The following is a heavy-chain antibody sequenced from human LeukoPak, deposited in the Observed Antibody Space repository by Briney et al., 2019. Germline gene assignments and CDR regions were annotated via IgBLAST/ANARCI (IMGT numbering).Heavy chain of an antibody. V-gene: IGHV3-30*02. J-gene: IGHJ4*02. CDR2: IRYDGSNK. Sequence: PGGSLRLSCAASGFIFSSYGIHWVRHAPGKGLESVAFIRYDGSNKYYADSVKGRFTISRDNSKSTLYLQMNSLGAEDTAVYYCARDRTKRFGEFYLEYWGQGTLVTVSS. CDR1: GFIFSSYG. CDR3: ARDRTKRFGEFYLEY. D-gene: IGHD3-10*01.